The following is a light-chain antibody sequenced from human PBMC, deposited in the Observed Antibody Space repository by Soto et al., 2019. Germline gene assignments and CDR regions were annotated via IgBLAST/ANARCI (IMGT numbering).Light chain of an antibody. CDR1: QSVSSN. CDR2: AAS. Sequence: IVMTQSPSTLSVSPGERASLSCRASQSVSSNLAWYQQTPGQAPRLLIYAASTRATGIPARFSASGSGTEFSLTISSLQSEDFAVYYCHQYNEWPQTFGQGTKVDIK. J-gene: IGKJ1*01. CDR3: HQYNEWPQT. V-gene: IGKV3-15*01.